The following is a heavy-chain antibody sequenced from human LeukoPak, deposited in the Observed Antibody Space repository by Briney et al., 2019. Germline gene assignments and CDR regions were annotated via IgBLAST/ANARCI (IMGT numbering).Heavy chain of an antibody. CDR3: ARASKLGIDYYYYYMDV. Sequence: PGGSLRLSCAASGFTFDDYGMSWVRQAPGKGLEWVSGINWNGGSTGYADSVKGRFTISRDNAKNSLYLQMNSLRAEDTALYHCARASKLGIDYYYYYMDVWGKGTTVTISS. J-gene: IGHJ6*03. CDR1: GFTFDDYG. D-gene: IGHD6-6*01. V-gene: IGHV3-20*01. CDR2: INWNGGST.